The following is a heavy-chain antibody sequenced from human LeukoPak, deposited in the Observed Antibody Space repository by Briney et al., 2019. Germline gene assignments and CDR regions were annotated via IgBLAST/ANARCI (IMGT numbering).Heavy chain of an antibody. Sequence: PGGSLCHSCAASGFTFSNYWMSWVCQAPGKGLEWVSSISVSGGSTYYADSVKGLFTISRDNSKNTLYLQMNSLRAGDTAVYYCAKEGNEIYSYGLFDNSGHGTLVTVSS. J-gene: IGHJ4*01. D-gene: IGHD5-18*01. CDR2: ISVSGGST. CDR1: GFTFSNYW. CDR3: AKEGNEIYSYGLFDN. V-gene: IGHV3-23*01.